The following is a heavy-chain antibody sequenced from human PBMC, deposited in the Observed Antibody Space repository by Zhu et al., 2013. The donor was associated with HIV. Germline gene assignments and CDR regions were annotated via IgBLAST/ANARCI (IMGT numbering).Heavy chain of an antibody. CDR2: INPNGGGT. CDR3: ARGGTRGYSYGLNS. CDR1: GYTFSDYH. J-gene: IGHJ4*02. D-gene: IGHD5-18*01. V-gene: IGHV1-2*02. Sequence: SGAEVKKPGASVKVSCKASGYTFSDYHMHWVRQAPGQGLEWMGWINPNGGGTKYAQKFQGRVTMTRDTSISTAYMELSRLRSDDTAVYFCARGGTRGYSYGLNSWGQGTLVHRLL.